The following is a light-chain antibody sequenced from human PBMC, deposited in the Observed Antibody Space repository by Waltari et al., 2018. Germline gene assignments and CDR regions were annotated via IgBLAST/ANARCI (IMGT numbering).Light chain of an antibody. CDR1: GPNIGASYD. Sequence: QSVLTQPPSVSGAPGQRVTISCTGSGPNIGASYDVNWYHQVPRTAPKLLIYGSTSRPLGVPDRFFGSTSGTSASLTITGLQVEDEGDYYCQSYDTSLSVVFGGGTKLTVL. J-gene: IGLJ3*02. CDR3: QSYDTSLSVV. CDR2: GST. V-gene: IGLV1-40*01.